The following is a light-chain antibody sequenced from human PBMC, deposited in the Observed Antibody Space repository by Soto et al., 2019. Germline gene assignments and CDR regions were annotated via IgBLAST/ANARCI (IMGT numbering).Light chain of an antibody. Sequence: QSVLTQPPSVSGAPGQRVTISCTGSSSNIGAGYDVHWYQQLPGTAPKLLIYGNSNRPSGVPDRFSGSKSGTSASLAITGLQAEDEADYYCQSYASSLSVVXGGGTKLTVL. J-gene: IGLJ2*01. CDR2: GNS. CDR1: SSNIGAGYD. V-gene: IGLV1-40*01. CDR3: QSYASSLSVV.